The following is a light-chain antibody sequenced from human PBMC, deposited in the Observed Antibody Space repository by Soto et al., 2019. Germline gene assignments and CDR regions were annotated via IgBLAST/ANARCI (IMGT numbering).Light chain of an antibody. CDR2: DVS. V-gene: IGLV2-14*01. Sequence: QSVLTQPASVSGSPGQSITISCTGTSSDVGGYNYVSWYQQHPGKAPKLMIYDVSNRPSGVSNRFSGSKSGNTASLTISGLQVEDEADYYCSSYTSSSTRVFGGGTQLTVL. CDR3: SSYTSSSTRV. CDR1: SSDVGGYNY. J-gene: IGLJ3*02.